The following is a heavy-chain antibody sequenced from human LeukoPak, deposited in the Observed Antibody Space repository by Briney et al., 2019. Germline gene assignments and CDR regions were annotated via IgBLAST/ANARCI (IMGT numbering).Heavy chain of an antibody. V-gene: IGHV3-23*01. CDR1: GFTFSSYA. CDR3: ARGAASRQELCDY. Sequence: GGSLRLSCAASGFTFSSYAMSWVRQAPGKGLEWVSTISVSGGGTYYADSVEGRLTISRDNSKNTLFLQMNSLRAEDTAVYYCARGAASRQELCDYWGQGTLVTVPS. CDR2: ISVSGGGT. J-gene: IGHJ4*02. D-gene: IGHD2-21*01.